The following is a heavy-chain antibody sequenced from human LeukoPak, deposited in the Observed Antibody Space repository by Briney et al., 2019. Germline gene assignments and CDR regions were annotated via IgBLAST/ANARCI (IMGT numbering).Heavy chain of an antibody. V-gene: IGHV3-48*03. CDR2: ISGSGSPT. CDR3: TRDYGDYAY. Sequence: GGSLRLSCAASGFIFSSYEMNWVRQSPGKGPEWLSYISGSGSPTYYADSVKGRFTISGDNAKNSLYLQMNSLRAGDTAIYYCTRDYGDYAYWGQGTLVTVSS. CDR1: GFIFSSYE. J-gene: IGHJ4*02. D-gene: IGHD4-17*01.